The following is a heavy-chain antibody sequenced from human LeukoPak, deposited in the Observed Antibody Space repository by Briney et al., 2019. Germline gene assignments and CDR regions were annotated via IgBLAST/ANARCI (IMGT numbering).Heavy chain of an antibody. CDR1: GFTVSSNY. CDR2: IYSGGST. J-gene: IGHJ4*02. Sequence: GGSLRLSCAASGFTVSSNYMSWVRQAPGKGLEWVSVIYSGGSTYYADSVKGRFTISGDNSKNTLYLQMNSLRAEDTAVYYCAKDQDIVVVPAAMDYWGQGTLVTVSS. D-gene: IGHD2-2*01. V-gene: IGHV3-66*01. CDR3: AKDQDIVVVPAAMDY.